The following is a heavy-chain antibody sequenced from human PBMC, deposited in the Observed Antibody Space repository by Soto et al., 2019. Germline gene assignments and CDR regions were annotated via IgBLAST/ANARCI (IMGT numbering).Heavy chain of an antibody. CDR1: GFTFSSYA. D-gene: IGHD2-15*01. CDR3: ARAGCDGGSCYTLVGLRYGMDV. J-gene: IGHJ6*02. Sequence: QVQLVESGGGVVQPGRSLRLSCAASGFTFSSYAMYWVRQAPGKGLEWVAVISYDGNNKYYADSVKGRFTISRDNSKTTLYLQMNSLRGEDTAVYYCARAGCDGGSCYTLVGLRYGMDVWGQGTTVTVSS. V-gene: IGHV3-30-3*01. CDR2: ISYDGNNK.